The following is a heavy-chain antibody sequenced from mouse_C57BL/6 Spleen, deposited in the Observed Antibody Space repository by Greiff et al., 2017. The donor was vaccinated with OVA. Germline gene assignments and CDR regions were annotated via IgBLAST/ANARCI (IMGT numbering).Heavy chain of an antibody. CDR1: GFTFSSYT. Sequence: EVHLVESGGGLVKPGGSLKLSCAASGFTFSSYTMSWVRQTPEKRLEWVATISGGGGNTYYPDSVKGRFTISRDNAKNTLYLQMSSLRSEDTALYYCARDGNYSFDYWGQGTTLTVSS. J-gene: IGHJ2*01. CDR3: ARDGNYSFDY. CDR2: ISGGGGNT. V-gene: IGHV5-9*01. D-gene: IGHD2-1*01.